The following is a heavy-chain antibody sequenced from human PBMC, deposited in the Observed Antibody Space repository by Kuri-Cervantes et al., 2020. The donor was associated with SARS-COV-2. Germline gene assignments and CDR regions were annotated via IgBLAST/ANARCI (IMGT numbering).Heavy chain of an antibody. CDR3: ARDRLGVHDS. D-gene: IGHD2-8*01. Sequence: LSLTCAASGFTFRRYAMHWVRQAPGKGLEWVAFISNDGTNKDYLASGKGRFTISRDNSQNTLYLQMQSPRSEDSAFYYCARDRLGVHDSWGQGTLVTVSS. CDR2: ISNDGTNK. V-gene: IGHV3-30*03. J-gene: IGHJ4*02. CDR1: GFTFRRYA.